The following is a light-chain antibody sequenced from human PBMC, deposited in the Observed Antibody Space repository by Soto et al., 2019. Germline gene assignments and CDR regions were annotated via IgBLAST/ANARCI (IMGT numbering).Light chain of an antibody. CDR2: AAS. Sequence: DFQLTQSPSFLSASVGDRVTITCRASQGISSSLAWFQQKPGKAPKLLIYAASTLQSRVPSRFSGSGSGTDFTLTISSLQPEDFATYYCQQLNTYPHTFGQGTKLEIK. V-gene: IGKV1-9*01. J-gene: IGKJ2*01. CDR3: QQLNTYPHT. CDR1: QGISSS.